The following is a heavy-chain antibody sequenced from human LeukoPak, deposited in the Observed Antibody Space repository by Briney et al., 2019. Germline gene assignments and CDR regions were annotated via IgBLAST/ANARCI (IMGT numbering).Heavy chain of an antibody. Sequence: PSETLSLTCTVSGGSLSSYYWSWIRQPPGKGLEWIGYIYYSGSTNYNPSLKSRVTISVDTSKNQFSLKLSSVTAADTAVYYCANSILEQLVFDYWGQGTLVTVSS. V-gene: IGHV4-59*01. D-gene: IGHD6-6*01. CDR1: GGSLSSYY. CDR3: ANSILEQLVFDY. CDR2: IYYSGST. J-gene: IGHJ4*02.